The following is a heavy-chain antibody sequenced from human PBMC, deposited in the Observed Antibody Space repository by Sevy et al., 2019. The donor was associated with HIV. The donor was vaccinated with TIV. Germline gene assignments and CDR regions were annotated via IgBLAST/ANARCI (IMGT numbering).Heavy chain of an antibody. CDR1: GFTFGDYA. CDR2: IRSKAYGGTT. V-gene: IGHV3-49*04. CDR3: TRDPIGGYDWDYFDY. Sequence: GESLKISCTASGFTFGDYAMSWVRQAPGKGLEWVGFIRSKAYGGTTEYAASVKGRFTISRDDSKSIAYLQMNSLKTEDTAVYYCTRDPIGGYDWDYFDYWGQGTLVTVSS. D-gene: IGHD5-12*01. J-gene: IGHJ4*02.